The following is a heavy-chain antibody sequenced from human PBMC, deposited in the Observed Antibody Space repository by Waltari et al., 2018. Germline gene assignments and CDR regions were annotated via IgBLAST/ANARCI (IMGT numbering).Heavy chain of an antibody. D-gene: IGHD2-15*01. CDR3: ARGLVVAATPGHFDY. CDR1: GGSISSGSYY. V-gene: IGHV4-61*09. Sequence: QVQLQESGPGLVKPSQPLSLTCTVSGGSISSGSYYWSWIRPPAGKGLEWIGYIYTSGSTNYNPSLKSRVTISVDTSKNQFALKLSSVTAADTAVYYCARGLVVAATPGHFDYWGQGTLVTVSS. J-gene: IGHJ4*02. CDR2: IYTSGST.